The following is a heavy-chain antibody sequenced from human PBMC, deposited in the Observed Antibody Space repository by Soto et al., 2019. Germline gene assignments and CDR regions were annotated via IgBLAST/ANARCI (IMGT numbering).Heavy chain of an antibody. J-gene: IGHJ5*02. CDR2: ISYSGST. Sequence: QVQLQESGPGLVKPSETLSLTCTVSGGSISTFYWSWIRQAPGKGLEWIGHISYSGSTSYNPSLKSRVTISVDTSKNQFSLKVSSLTAPDTAVYFCARSRYCTGSTCYEDYNYFGPWGQGTLVTVSS. V-gene: IGHV4-59*01. CDR1: GGSISTFY. D-gene: IGHD2-2*01. CDR3: ARSRYCTGSTCYEDYNYFGP.